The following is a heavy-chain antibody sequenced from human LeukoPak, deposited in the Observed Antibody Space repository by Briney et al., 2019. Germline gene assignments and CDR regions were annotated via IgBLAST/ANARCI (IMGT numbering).Heavy chain of an antibody. CDR2: IIPIFGTA. Sequence: ASVKVSCKASGGTFSSYAISWVRQAPGQGLEWMGGIIPIFGTANYAQKFQGRVTITTDESTSTAHMELSSLRSEDTAVYYCALGLEMATITAFDPWGQGTLVTVSS. CDR3: ALGLEMATITAFDP. D-gene: IGHD5-24*01. V-gene: IGHV1-69*05. J-gene: IGHJ5*02. CDR1: GGTFSSYA.